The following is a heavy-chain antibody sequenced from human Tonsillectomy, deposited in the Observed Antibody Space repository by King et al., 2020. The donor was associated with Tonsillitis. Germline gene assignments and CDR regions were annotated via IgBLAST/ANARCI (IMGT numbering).Heavy chain of an antibody. V-gene: IGHV3-49*04. CDR1: GFTFGEYA. D-gene: IGHD3-9*01. CDR2: IRGKAYGGTT. J-gene: IGHJ4*02. Sequence: VQLVESGGGLVQPGRSLRLSCTTSGFTFGEYAMSWVRQAPGKGLEWVGFIRGKAYGGTTEYAASVKGRFTISRDDSKSIVYLQMNSLKTEDTAVYYCTSNSLGYVFWSGTYHEILTGSDYCGQGTLVTVSS. CDR3: TSNSLGYVFWSGTYHEILTGSDY.